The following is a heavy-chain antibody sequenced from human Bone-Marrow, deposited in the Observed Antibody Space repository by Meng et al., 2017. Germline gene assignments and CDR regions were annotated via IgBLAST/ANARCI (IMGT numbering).Heavy chain of an antibody. CDR3: ARESSSRWQPPDAFDI. J-gene: IGHJ3*02. CDR1: GGSVSSGSYY. D-gene: IGHD6-13*01. CDR2: IYYSGST. V-gene: IGHV4-61*01. Sequence: GSLRLSCTVSGGSVSSGSYYWSWIRQPPGKGLEWIGYIYYSGSTNYNPSLKSRVTISVDTSKNQFSLKLSSVTAADTAVYSCARESSSRWQPPDAFDIWSQGTMVTVSS.